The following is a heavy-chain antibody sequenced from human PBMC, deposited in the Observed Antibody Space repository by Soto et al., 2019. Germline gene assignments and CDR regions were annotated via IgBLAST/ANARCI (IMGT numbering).Heavy chain of an antibody. J-gene: IGHJ6*02. D-gene: IGHD3-9*01. Sequence: AGGSLRLSCADSGFTFSSYSMNWVRQAPGKGLEWVSYISSSSSTTYSADSVTGRFTISRDNAKNSLSLQMNSLRDEDTAVYYCARDLSYLAENHYDIFSGHHSPLYHYGMDVWGQATTVTVSS. V-gene: IGHV3-48*02. CDR1: GFTFSSYS. CDR2: ISSSSSTT. CDR3: ARDLSYLAENHYDIFSGHHSPLYHYGMDV.